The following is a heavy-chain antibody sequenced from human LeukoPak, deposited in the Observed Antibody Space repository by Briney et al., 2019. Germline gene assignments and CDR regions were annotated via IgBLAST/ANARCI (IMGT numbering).Heavy chain of an antibody. J-gene: IGHJ5*02. CDR3: ARRRRSRYDFWGGWFDP. CDR1: GASISNSTYC. V-gene: IGHV4-39*07. D-gene: IGHD3-3*01. Sequence: PSETLSLTCNVSGASISNSTYCWGWIRQPPGKGLEWIGEINHSGSTNYNPSLKSRVTISVDTSKNQFSLKLSSVTAADTAVYYCARRRRSRYDFWGGWFDPWGQGTLVTVSS. CDR2: INHSGST.